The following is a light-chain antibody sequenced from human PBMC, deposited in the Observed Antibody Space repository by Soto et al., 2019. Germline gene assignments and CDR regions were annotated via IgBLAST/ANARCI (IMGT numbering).Light chain of an antibody. CDR3: SSYAGRNNFVV. Sequence: QSALTQPASVSGSPGQSITISCTGTSSDVGSYNLVSWYQQHPGKAPKLMIYEGSKRPSGVSNRFSGSKSGNTASLTVSGLQAEDEADYSCSSYAGRNNFVVFGGGTKLTVL. CDR1: SSDVGSYNL. CDR2: EGS. J-gene: IGLJ2*01. V-gene: IGLV2-14*02.